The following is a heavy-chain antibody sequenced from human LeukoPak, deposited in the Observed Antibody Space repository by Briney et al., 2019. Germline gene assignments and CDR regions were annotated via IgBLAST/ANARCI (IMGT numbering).Heavy chain of an antibody. CDR2: IYHSGST. D-gene: IGHD3-16*01. V-gene: IGHV4-30-2*01. CDR3: ARAGGYYGLHDY. Sequence: LRLSCAASGFTFSSYAMSWVRQAPGKGLEWIGYIYHSGSTYYNPSLKSRVTISVDRSKNQFSLKLSSVTAADTAVYYCARAGGYYGLHDYWGQGTLVTVSS. J-gene: IGHJ4*02. CDR1: GFTFSSYA.